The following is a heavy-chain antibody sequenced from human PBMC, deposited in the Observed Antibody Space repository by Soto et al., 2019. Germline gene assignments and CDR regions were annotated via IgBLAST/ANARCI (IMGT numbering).Heavy chain of an antibody. CDR3: ARMRVEILTGHYSPGAFDI. D-gene: IGHD3-9*01. J-gene: IGHJ3*02. CDR1: GGSISSYY. V-gene: IGHV4-59*01. Sequence: SETLSLTCTVSGGSISSYYWSWIRQPPGKGLEWIGYIYYSGSTNYNPSLKSRVTISVDTSKNQFSLRLSSVTAADTAVYYCARMRVEILTGHYSPGAFDIWGQATIVTVSS. CDR2: IYYSGST.